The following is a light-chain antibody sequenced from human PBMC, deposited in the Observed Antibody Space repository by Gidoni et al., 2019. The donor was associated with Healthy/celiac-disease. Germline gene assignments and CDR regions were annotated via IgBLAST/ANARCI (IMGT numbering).Light chain of an antibody. V-gene: IGKV3-20*01. CDR3: QQYGSSRWT. Sequence: EIVLTQSPGTPSLSQGERATLSCRASQSVSSSYLSWYQQKHGQAPRLLIYGASSRATGIPDMFSGSGSGTDFTLTISSLEPEYFSLYYCQQYGSSRWTFXXXTKVEIK. CDR2: GAS. CDR1: QSVSSSY. J-gene: IGKJ1*01.